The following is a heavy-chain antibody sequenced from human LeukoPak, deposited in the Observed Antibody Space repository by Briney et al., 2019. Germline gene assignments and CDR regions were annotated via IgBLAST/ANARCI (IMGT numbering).Heavy chain of an antibody. CDR1: GYTFTYFG. CDR2: IYPGDSDT. CDR3: ARPHYYGSGSYYWFDP. D-gene: IGHD3-10*01. Sequence: KVSCKTSGYTFTYFGITWVRQMPGKGLEWMGIIYPGDSDTRYSPSFQGQVTISADKSISTAYLQWSSLKASDTAMYYCARPHYYGSGSYYWFDPWGQGTLVTVSS. V-gene: IGHV5-51*01. J-gene: IGHJ5*02.